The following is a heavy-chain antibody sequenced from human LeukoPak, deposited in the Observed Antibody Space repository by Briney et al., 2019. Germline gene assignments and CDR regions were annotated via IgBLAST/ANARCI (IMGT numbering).Heavy chain of an antibody. CDR1: GGSISSYY. V-gene: IGHV4-59*08. Sequence: PSETLSLTCTVSGGSISSYYWSWIRQPPGKGLEWIGYIYYSGSTNYNPSLKSRVTISVDTSKNQFSLKLSSVTAADTAVYYCARLDWDSSGWDPYDYWGQGTLVTVSS. D-gene: IGHD6-19*01. J-gene: IGHJ4*02. CDR2: IYYSGST. CDR3: ARLDWDSSGWDPYDY.